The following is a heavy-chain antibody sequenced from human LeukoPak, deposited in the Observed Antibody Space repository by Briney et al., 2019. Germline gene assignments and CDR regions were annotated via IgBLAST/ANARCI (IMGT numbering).Heavy chain of an antibody. J-gene: IGHJ4*02. CDR3: ARARDGYD. V-gene: IGHV1-8*01. CDR1: GYTFTSYD. Sequence: ASVRLSCKASGYTFTSYDINWVRQTTGQGLEWMGWMNPNSDNTDYAQRFQGRVTMTRDTSISTAYMELTSLTSEDTAVYYCARARDGYDWGQGTLVTVSS. CDR2: MNPNSDNT. D-gene: IGHD5-24*01.